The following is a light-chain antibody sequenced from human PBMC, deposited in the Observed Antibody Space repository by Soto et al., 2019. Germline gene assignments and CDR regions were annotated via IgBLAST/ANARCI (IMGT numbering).Light chain of an antibody. CDR1: SSDVGGYNY. CDR3: SSYTTSNTRQIV. J-gene: IGLJ1*01. CDR2: DVS. V-gene: IGLV2-14*03. Sequence: LTQPAPVSGSPGQSITISCPGNSSDVGGYNYVSWYQHHPGKAPKLMVFDVSNRPSGVSNRFSGSKSGNTASLTISGLQPEGEADYYCSSYTTSNTRQIVFGTGTKVTVL.